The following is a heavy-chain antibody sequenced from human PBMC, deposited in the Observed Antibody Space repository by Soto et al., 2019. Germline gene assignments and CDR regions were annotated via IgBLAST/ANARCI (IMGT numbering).Heavy chain of an antibody. J-gene: IGHJ4*02. V-gene: IGHV4-59*01. CDR1: GGSLSSYY. CDR2: IYYSGST. D-gene: IGHD6-19*01. Sequence: SETLSLTCTVSGGSLSSYYWSWIRQPPGKGLEWIGYIYYSGSTNYNPSLKSRVTISVDTSKNQFSLKLSSVTAADTAVYYCARDSYSSGWYDYWGQGTLVTVSS. CDR3: ARDSYSSGWYDY.